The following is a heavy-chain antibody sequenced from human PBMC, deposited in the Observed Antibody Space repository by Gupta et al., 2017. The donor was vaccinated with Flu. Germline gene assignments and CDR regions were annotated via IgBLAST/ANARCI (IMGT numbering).Heavy chain of an antibody. CDR2: IIPFFGTV. V-gene: IGHV1-69*01. D-gene: IGHD2-15*01. Sequence: QVQPAQSGAEVKKPGSSVKVSCKSFGGTFSNYPISGVRQAPGQGLEWMGGIIPFFGTVNYAQKFQGRVTITADESTSTAYMELSSLRSEDTAVYYCARDLERSGGRCYSCYYYGMDVWGQGTTVTVSS. CDR3: ARDLERSGGRCYSCYYYGMDV. J-gene: IGHJ6*02. CDR1: GGTFSNYP.